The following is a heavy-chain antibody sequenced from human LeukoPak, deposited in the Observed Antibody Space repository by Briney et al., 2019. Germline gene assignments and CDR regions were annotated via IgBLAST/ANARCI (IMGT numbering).Heavy chain of an antibody. J-gene: IGHJ4*02. CDR1: GFTFSSYE. Sequence: PGGSLRLSCAASGFTFSSYEMNWVRQAPGKGLEWVSVISGSGGTTHYADSVKGRFSISRDNSKNTLYLATNSLRAEDTAVYYCARGWSGWYLFDNWGQGTLVTVSS. D-gene: IGHD6-19*01. CDR2: ISGSGGTT. V-gene: IGHV3-23*01. CDR3: ARGWSGWYLFDN.